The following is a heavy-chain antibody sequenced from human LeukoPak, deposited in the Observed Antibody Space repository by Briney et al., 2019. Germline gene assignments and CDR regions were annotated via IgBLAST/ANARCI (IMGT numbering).Heavy chain of an antibody. J-gene: IGHJ6*03. V-gene: IGHV3-74*01. CDR2: INTDGSST. CDR1: GFTFSSYW. Sequence: GGSLRLSCAASGFTFSSYWMHWVRQAPGKGLVWVSRINTDGSSTSYADSVKGRFTISRDNAKNTLYLQMNSLRAEDTALYLCARRNRRTYYYYMDVWGKGTTVTVSS. CDR3: ARRNRRTYYYYMDV. D-gene: IGHD1-14*01.